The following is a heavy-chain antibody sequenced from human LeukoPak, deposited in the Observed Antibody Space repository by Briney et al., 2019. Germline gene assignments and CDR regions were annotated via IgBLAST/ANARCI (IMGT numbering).Heavy chain of an antibody. CDR1: GYTFTSYG. V-gene: IGHV1-18*01. CDR3: ARRFCSSVSCYDDDAFDV. D-gene: IGHD2-2*01. CDR2: ISPYNGNT. Sequence: ASVKVSCKASGYTFTSYGISWVRQAPGRGLEWMGWISPYNGNTNHAQKLQGRVTMTTDTSTSTAYLELRSLTSEDTAVYYCARRFCSSVSCYDDDAFDVWGQGTLVTVSS. J-gene: IGHJ3*01.